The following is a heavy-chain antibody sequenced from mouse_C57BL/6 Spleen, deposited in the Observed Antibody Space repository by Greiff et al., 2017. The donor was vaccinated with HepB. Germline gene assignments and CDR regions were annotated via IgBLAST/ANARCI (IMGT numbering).Heavy chain of an antibody. D-gene: IGHD1-1*01. CDR1: GYTFTSYW. J-gene: IGHJ4*01. CDR2: IYPGSGST. V-gene: IGHV1-55*01. CDR3: ARPVVATRAMDY. Sequence: QVQLQQSGAELVKPGASVKMSCKASGYTFTSYWITWVKQRPGQGLEWIGDIYPGSGSTNYNEKFKSKATLTVDTSSSTAYMQLSSLTSEDSAVYYCARPVVATRAMDYWGQGTSVTVSS.